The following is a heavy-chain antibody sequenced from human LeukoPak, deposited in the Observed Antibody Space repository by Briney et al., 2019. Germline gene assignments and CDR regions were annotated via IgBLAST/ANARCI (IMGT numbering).Heavy chain of an antibody. Sequence: ASVMVSCKTSGYTFTGYYMHWVRQAPGQGLEWMGWINPNSGGTNYAQKFQGRVTMTRDTSISTAYMELSRLRSDDTAVYYCARGVDYYYYMDVWGKGTTVTVSS. D-gene: IGHD2-15*01. CDR1: GYTFTGYY. V-gene: IGHV1-2*02. CDR3: ARGVDYYYYMDV. J-gene: IGHJ6*03. CDR2: INPNSGGT.